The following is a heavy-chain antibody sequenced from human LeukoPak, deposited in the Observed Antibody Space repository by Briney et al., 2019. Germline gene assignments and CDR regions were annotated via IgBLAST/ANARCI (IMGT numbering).Heavy chain of an antibody. D-gene: IGHD1-1*01. CDR2: INHSGST. CDR1: GGSFSGYY. J-gene: IGHJ4*02. V-gene: IGHV4-34*01. Sequence: PSETLSLTCAVYGGSFSGYYWSWIRQPPGKGLEWIGEINHSGSTNYNPSLKSRVTISVDTSKSQFSLKLSSVTAADTAVYYCARRSTYATTGSDYWGQGTLVTVSS. CDR3: ARRSTYATTGSDY.